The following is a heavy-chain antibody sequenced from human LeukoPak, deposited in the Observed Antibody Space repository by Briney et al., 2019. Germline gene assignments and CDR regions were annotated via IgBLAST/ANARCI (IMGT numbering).Heavy chain of an antibody. CDR2: IKSDGSEK. J-gene: IGHJ4*02. Sequence: GGSLRLSCAASGFTFPGYWMTWVRHPPGKGLEWVANIKSDGSEKYYVDSVKGRFTVSRDNAKNSLYMQMNSLRAEDTAVYYCARDSHSSSWYSEFDYWGQGTLVTVSS. V-gene: IGHV3-7*01. CDR1: GFTFPGYW. D-gene: IGHD6-13*01. CDR3: ARDSHSSSWYSEFDY.